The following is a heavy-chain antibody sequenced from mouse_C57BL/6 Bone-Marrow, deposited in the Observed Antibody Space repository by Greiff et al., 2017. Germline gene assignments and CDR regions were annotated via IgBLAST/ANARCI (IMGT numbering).Heavy chain of an antibody. CDR2: IYPGSGST. CDR1: GYTFTSYW. Sequence: QVQLKQPGAELVKPGASVKMSGKASGYTFTSYWITWVKQRPGQGLEWIGDIYPGSGSTNDNEKFKSKATLTVDTSSSAAYMQLSSLTSEDSAVYYCAFDYDGFAYGGQGSLVTVSA. CDR3: AFDYDGFAY. D-gene: IGHD2-4*01. J-gene: IGHJ3*01. V-gene: IGHV1-55*01.